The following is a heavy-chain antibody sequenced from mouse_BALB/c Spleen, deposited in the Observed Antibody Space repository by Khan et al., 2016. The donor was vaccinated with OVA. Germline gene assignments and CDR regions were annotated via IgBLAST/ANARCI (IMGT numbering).Heavy chain of an antibody. V-gene: IGHV3-2*02. D-gene: IGHD1-1*01. CDR1: GYSITSNYA. CDR3: ARGNYYGYAMDY. CDR2: ISYSGST. Sequence: DVQLVESGPGLVKPSQSLSLTCTVTGYSITSNYAWNWIRQFPGNKLEWMGYISYSGSTSYNPSLKSRISITRDTSKNQFFLQLSSVTTEDTATYYCARGNYYGYAMDYWGQGTSVTVSS. J-gene: IGHJ4*01.